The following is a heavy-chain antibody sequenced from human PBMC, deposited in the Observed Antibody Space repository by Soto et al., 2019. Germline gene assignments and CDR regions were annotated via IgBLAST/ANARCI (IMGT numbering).Heavy chain of an antibody. CDR2: IIPIFGTA. D-gene: IGHD6-19*01. CDR1: GGTFSSYA. J-gene: IGHJ6*04. CDR3: ARDQGGYSSGWYSADYYYGMDV. V-gene: IGHV1-69*13. Sequence: ASVKVSCKASGGTFSSYAISWVRQAPGQGLEWMGGIIPIFGTANYAQKFQGRVTITAEESTSTAYMELSSLRSEDTAVYYCARDQGGYSSGWYSADYYYGMDVWGKGPTVTASS.